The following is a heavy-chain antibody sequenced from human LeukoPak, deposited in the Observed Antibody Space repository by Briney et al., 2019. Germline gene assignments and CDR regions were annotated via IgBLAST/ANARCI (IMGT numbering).Heavy chain of an antibody. CDR2: IIPIFGTA. J-gene: IGHJ5*02. V-gene: IGHV1-69*13. D-gene: IGHD3-10*01. Sequence: GASVKVSCKASGGTFSSYAISWVRQAPGQGLEWMGGIIPIFGTANYAQMFQGRVTITADESTSTAYMELSSLRSEDTAVYYCAREGYYGSGSYIFDPWGQGTLVTVSS. CDR3: AREGYYGSGSYIFDP. CDR1: GGTFSSYA.